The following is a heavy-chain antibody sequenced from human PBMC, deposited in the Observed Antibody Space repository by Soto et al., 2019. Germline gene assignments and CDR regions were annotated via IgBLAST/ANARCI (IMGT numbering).Heavy chain of an antibody. D-gene: IGHD3-10*01. CDR3: ARATELKDLDI. CDR2: IYSGGTT. Sequence: DVQLVETGGGLIQPGGSLRLSCAASGFSVSGDYMNWVRQGPGTGLEWVSVIYSGGTTYYADSVRGRFTISRDNPENTLFLQMSSLRAEDPAVYYCARATELKDLDIWGQGTMVTVSS. V-gene: IGHV3-53*02. CDR1: GFSVSGDY. J-gene: IGHJ3*02.